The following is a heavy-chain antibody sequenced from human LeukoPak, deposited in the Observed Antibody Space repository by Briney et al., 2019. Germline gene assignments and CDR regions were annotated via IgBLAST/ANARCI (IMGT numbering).Heavy chain of an antibody. Sequence: SQTLSLTCTVSGGSISSGGYYWSWIRQHPGKGLEWIGYIYYSGSTYYNPSLKSRVTISADTSKNQFSLKLSSVTAADTAVYYCARMTTRPSYYFDYWGQGTLVPVTS. CDR3: ARMTTRPSYYFDY. D-gene: IGHD4-17*01. V-gene: IGHV4-31*03. CDR1: GGSISSGGYY. CDR2: IYYSGST. J-gene: IGHJ4*02.